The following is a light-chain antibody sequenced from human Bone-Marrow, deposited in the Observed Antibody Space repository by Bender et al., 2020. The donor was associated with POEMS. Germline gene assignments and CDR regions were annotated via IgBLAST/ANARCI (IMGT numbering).Light chain of an antibody. CDR1: NLKTES. Sequence: SYVLTQPPSVSVAPGKTAKITCGGSNLKTESVHWYQQRPGQAPVVVIYDDDDRPSGNPERFSGSNSGKMAPLTIRGVEAGDDADYYCQVWHADDQAYVFGGGTQVTVL. CDR2: DDD. J-gene: IGLJ1*01. CDR3: QVWHADDQAYV. V-gene: IGLV3-21*03.